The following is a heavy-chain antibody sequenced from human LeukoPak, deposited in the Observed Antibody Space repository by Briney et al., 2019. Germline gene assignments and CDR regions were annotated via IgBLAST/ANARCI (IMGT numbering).Heavy chain of an antibody. CDR1: GGSISSGDYY. CDR3: ARDRSSHSSWYLLRWYFDL. V-gene: IGHV4-30-4*01. Sequence: SETLSLTCTVSGGSISSGDYYWSWIRQPPGKGLEWIGYIYYSGSTYYNPSLKSRVTISVDTSKNQFSLKLSSVTAADTAVYYCARDRSSHSSWYLLRWYFDLWGRGTLVTVSS. D-gene: IGHD6-13*01. CDR2: IYYSGST. J-gene: IGHJ2*01.